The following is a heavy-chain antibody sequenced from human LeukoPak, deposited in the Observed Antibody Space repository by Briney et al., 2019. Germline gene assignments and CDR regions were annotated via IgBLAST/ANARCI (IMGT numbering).Heavy chain of an antibody. J-gene: IGHJ4*02. V-gene: IGHV3-11*01. CDR1: GFTFSDYY. D-gene: IGHD5-24*01. CDR2: ISSSGSTI. Sequence: GGSLRPSCAASGFTFSDYYMSWIRQAPGKGLEWVSYISSSGSTIYYADSVKGRFTISRDNAKNSLYLQMNSLRAEDTAVYYCARGIEMATIGYTFDYWGQGTLVTVSS. CDR3: ARGIEMATIGYTFDY.